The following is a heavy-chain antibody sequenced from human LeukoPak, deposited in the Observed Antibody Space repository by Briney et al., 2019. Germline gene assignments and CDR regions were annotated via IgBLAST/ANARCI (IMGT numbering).Heavy chain of an antibody. V-gene: IGHV1-69*05. CDR1: GGTFSSYA. CDR3: AREILTGYNWFDP. D-gene: IGHD3-9*01. J-gene: IGHJ5*02. CDR2: IIPIFGTA. Sequence: SVKVSCKASGGTFSSYAISWVRQAPGQGLEWMGRIIPIFGTANYAQKFQGRVTITTDESTSTAYMELSSLRSEDTAVYYCAREILTGYNWFDPWGQGTLVTVSS.